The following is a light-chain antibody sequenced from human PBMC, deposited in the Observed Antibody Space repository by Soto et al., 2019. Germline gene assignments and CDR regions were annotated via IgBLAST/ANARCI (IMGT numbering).Light chain of an antibody. V-gene: IGKV1-5*01. Sequence: DIQMTQSPSTLSASVGDRVTITCRASQSISSWLAWYQQKPGKAPKILIYDASSLESGVPSRFSGSGSGTEFTLTISSLQPDDFATYYCQQYNSYSLPFGQGTKVEIK. J-gene: IGKJ1*01. CDR2: DAS. CDR3: QQYNSYSLP. CDR1: QSISSW.